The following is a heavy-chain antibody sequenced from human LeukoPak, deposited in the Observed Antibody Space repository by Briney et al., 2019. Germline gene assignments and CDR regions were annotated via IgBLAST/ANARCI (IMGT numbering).Heavy chain of an antibody. CDR1: GYTFTGYY. CDR2: MNPNSGNT. Sequence: ASVKVSCKASGYTFTGYYMHWVRQAPGQGLEWMGWMNPNSGNTGYAQKFQGRVTMTRNTSISTAYMELSSLRSEDTAVYYCARGLEALTSWPGWFDPWGQGTLVTVSS. D-gene: IGHD2-2*01. CDR3: ARGLEALTSWPGWFDP. J-gene: IGHJ5*02. V-gene: IGHV1-8*02.